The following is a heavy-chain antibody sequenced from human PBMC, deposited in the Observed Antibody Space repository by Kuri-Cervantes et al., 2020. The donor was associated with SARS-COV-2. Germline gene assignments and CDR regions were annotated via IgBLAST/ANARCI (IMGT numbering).Heavy chain of an antibody. CDR1: GFSFSNAW. V-gene: IGHV3-30*18. CDR3: AKDYTHRVYDSSGYFLALYYFDY. Sequence: GGSLRLSCAGSGFSFSNAWMSWVRQAPGKGLEWVAVISYDGNSKYYADSVKSRFTISRDNAKNSLYLQMNSLRAEDTALYYCAKDYTHRVYDSSGYFLALYYFDYWGQGTLVTVSS. J-gene: IGHJ4*02. D-gene: IGHD3-22*01. CDR2: ISYDGNSK.